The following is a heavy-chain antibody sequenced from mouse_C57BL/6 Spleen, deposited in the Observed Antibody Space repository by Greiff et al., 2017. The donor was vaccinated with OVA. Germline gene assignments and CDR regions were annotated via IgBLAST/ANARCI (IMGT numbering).Heavy chain of an antibody. CDR2: ISYDGSN. CDR1: GYSITSGYY. CDR3: ARYGNYDWYFDV. V-gene: IGHV3-6*01. J-gene: IGHJ1*03. D-gene: IGHD2-10*02. Sequence: ESGPGLVKPSQSLSLTCSVTGYSITSGYYWNWIRQFPGNKLEWMGYISYDGSNNYNPSLKNRIPITRDTSKNQFFLKLNAVTTEDTATYYCARYGNYDWYFDVWGTGTTVTVSS.